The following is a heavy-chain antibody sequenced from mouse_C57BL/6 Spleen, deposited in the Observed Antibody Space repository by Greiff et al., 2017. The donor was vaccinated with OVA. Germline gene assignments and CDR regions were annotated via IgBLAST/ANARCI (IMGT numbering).Heavy chain of an antibody. J-gene: IGHJ4*01. CDR1: GFTFSDYG. V-gene: IGHV5-17*01. CDR3: AGGPPYAMDY. CDR2: ISSGSSTI. Sequence: EVKLVESGGGLVKPGGSLKLSCAASGFTFSDYGMHWVRQAPEKGLEWVAYISSGSSTIYYADTVKGRFTISRDNAKNTLFLQMTSLRSEDTAMYYCAGGPPYAMDYWGQGTSVTVSS.